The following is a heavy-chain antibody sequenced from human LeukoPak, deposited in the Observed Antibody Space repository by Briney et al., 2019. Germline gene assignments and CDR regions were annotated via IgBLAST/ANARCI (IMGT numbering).Heavy chain of an antibody. Sequence: GGTQRLSCAASGFTYSSYPMSGAREAPGRGLEGVSVFCANSGATYYADSVKGRFTISRDNDKNTLYLQMNNLRGEDTALYYCSKAGDTNYYRYGDYWGQGTLVTVSS. CDR3: SKAGDTNYYRYGDY. D-gene: IGHD5-18*01. V-gene: IGHV3-23*01. J-gene: IGHJ4*02. CDR2: FCANSGAT. CDR1: GFTYSSYP.